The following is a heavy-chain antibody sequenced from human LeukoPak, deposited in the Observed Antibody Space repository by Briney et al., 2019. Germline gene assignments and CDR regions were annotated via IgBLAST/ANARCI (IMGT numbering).Heavy chain of an antibody. Sequence: GGSLTLSCAASGFTLRSYAMSWVRQAPGKGLEWVSSISDNGVSTYFADSVKGRFTISRDNSKNTLYLQMNSLRAEDTALYYCAKEEGYSYTKNDYWGQGTLVTVSS. CDR2: ISDNGVST. J-gene: IGHJ4*02. CDR3: AKEEGYSYTKNDY. D-gene: IGHD5-18*01. V-gene: IGHV3-23*01. CDR1: GFTLRSYA.